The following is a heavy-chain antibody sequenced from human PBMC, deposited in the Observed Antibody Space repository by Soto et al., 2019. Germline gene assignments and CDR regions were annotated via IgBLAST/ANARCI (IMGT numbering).Heavy chain of an antibody. J-gene: IGHJ4*02. CDR3: AKDDTMPIIVGATSY. Sequence: PGGSLRLSCAASGFTFSSYAMSWVRQAPGKGLEWVSAISGSGGSTYYADSVKGRFTISRDNSKNTLYLQMNSLRAEDTAVYYCAKDDTMPIIVGATSYWGQGTLVTVSS. CDR2: ISGSGGST. V-gene: IGHV3-23*01. CDR1: GFTFSSYA. D-gene: IGHD1-26*01.